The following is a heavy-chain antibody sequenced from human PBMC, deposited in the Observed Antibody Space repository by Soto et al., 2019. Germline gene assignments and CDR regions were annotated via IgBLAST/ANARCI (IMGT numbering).Heavy chain of an antibody. CDR3: ARGTHSYSGSHELDA. D-gene: IGHD1-26*01. CDR2: ISGSGNSP. Sequence: EVQLVESGGRLVQRGGSLRLSCSGSGFIFGDHVMDWVRQAPGKGLERVAGISGSGNSPFFRDSVKGRFTISRDNSKKTVYLEMNNLRDEDSAMYFCARGTHSYSGSHELDAWGLGTLVTVSS. CDR1: GFIFGDHV. V-gene: IGHV3-23*04. J-gene: IGHJ5*02.